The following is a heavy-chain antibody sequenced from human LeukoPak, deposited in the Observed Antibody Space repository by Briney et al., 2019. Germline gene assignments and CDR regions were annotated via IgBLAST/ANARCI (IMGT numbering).Heavy chain of an antibody. CDR1: GGSISSYY. Sequence: PSETLSLTCTVSGGSISSYYWSWIRQPPGKGLEWIGYMYYSGSTNYNPSLKSRVTISVDTSKNQFSLKLSSVTAAATAVYYCARHSGSFYDFDSWGQGTLVTVSS. D-gene: IGHD1-26*01. J-gene: IGHJ4*02. CDR3: ARHSGSFYDFDS. CDR2: MYYSGST. V-gene: IGHV4-59*08.